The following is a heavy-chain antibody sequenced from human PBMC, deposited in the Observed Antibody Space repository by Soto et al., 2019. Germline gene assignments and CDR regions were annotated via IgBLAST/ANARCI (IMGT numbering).Heavy chain of an antibody. Sequence: QVQLQESGPGLVKPSQTLSLTCTVSGGSISSGGYYWSWIRQHPGKGLEWIGYIYYSGSTYYNPSLKSRVIISVDTSKNQFSLKLSSVTAADTAVYYCATGRCSGGSCYSPRGAFDSWGQGTMVTVSS. CDR3: ATGRCSGGSCYSPRGAFDS. V-gene: IGHV4-31*03. CDR2: IYYSGST. CDR1: GGSISSGGYY. J-gene: IGHJ3*02. D-gene: IGHD2-15*01.